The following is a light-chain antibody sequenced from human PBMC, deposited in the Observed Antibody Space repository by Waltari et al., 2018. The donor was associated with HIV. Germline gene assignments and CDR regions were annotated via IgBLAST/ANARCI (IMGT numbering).Light chain of an antibody. V-gene: IGLV1-51*01. CDR2: DNT. J-gene: IGLJ2*01. CDR3: GTWDSSLSAVL. CDR1: SPNIGSNR. Sequence: QSVLTQPPSVSAAPGQKVTISCSGSSPNIGSNRVFWYQQLPGTAPKLLIYDNTKRPAGIPDRFPGSKSGTLATLGITGLQTGDEADYYCGTWDSSLSAVLFGGGTKLTVL.